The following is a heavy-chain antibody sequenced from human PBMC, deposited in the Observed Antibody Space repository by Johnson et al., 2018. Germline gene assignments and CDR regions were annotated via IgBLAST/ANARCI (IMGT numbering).Heavy chain of an antibody. CDR1: GFTFDDYG. CDR3: AKDWGVAAVDTGGYFHH. V-gene: IGHV3-30*18. D-gene: IGHD6-13*01. CDR2: ISYDGSNK. J-gene: IGHJ1*01. Sequence: QVQLQESGGGVVRPGGSLRLSCAASGFTFDDYGMSWVHQAPAKGLEWVAVISYDGSNKYYADSVKGRFTISRDNSKNTLYLQMNSLRAEDTAVYYCAKDWGVAAVDTGGYFHHWGQGTLVTVSS.